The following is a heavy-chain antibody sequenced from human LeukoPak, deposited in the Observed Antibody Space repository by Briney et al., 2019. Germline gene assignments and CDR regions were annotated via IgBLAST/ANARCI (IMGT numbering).Heavy chain of an antibody. J-gene: IGHJ4*02. CDR1: GFTFSSYA. Sequence: GRSLRLSCAVSGFTFSSYAMSWVRQAPGKGLEWVSAISGSGGSTYYADSVKGRFTISRDNSKNTLYLQMNSLRAEDTAVYYCAKLIVVPAASDYWGQGTLVTVSS. D-gene: IGHD2-2*01. CDR3: AKLIVVPAASDY. V-gene: IGHV3-23*01. CDR2: ISGSGGST.